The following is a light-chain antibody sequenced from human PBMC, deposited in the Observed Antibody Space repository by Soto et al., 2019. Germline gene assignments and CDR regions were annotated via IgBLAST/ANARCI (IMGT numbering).Light chain of an antibody. Sequence: QSALTQPPSVSGSPGQSVTISCTGTSSDVGGYNYVSWYQQHPDKAPKLMIYEVNNRPSGVSFRFSGSKSGNTASLTISGLQPEDEADYYCSSYTSTSSLYVFGTGTKLTVL. CDR1: SSDVGGYNY. CDR2: EVN. CDR3: SSYTSTSSLYV. V-gene: IGLV2-14*01. J-gene: IGLJ1*01.